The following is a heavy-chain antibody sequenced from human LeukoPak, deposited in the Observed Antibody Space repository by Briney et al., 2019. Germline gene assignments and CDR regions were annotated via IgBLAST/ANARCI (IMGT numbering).Heavy chain of an antibody. Sequence: PSGTLSLTCTVSGGSISSGSYYWSWIRQPAGKGLEWIGRIYTSGSTNYNPSLKSRVTISVDTSKNQFSLKLSSVTAADTAVYYCARRGSSGWYAWGQGTLVTVSS. CDR1: GGSISSGSYY. D-gene: IGHD6-19*01. CDR2: IYTSGST. CDR3: ARRGSSGWYA. J-gene: IGHJ4*02. V-gene: IGHV4-61*02.